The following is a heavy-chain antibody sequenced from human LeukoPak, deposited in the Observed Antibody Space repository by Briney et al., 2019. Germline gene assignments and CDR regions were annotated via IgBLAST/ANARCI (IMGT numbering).Heavy chain of an antibody. CDR2: INAGNGNT. J-gene: IGHJ4*02. CDR1: GYTFTSYA. D-gene: IGHD2-15*01. Sequence: ASVKVSCKASGYTFTSYAMHWVRQAPGQRLEWMGWINAGNGNTKYSQKFQGRVTITADESTSTAYMELSSLRSEDTAVYYCARRGAYCSGGSCYDYFDYWGQGTLVTVSS. CDR3: ARRGAYCSGGSCYDYFDY. V-gene: IGHV1-3*01.